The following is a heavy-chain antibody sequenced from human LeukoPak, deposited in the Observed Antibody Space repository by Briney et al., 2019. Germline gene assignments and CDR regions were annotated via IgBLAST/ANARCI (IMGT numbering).Heavy chain of an antibody. CDR1: GFIFSEYE. D-gene: IGHD3-10*01. CDR2: ISSSGGSI. CDR3: ARGRRLWFGETHDAFDM. Sequence: GGSLRLSCAASGFIFSEYEMNWVRQAPGKGLEGVSYISSSGGSIYNADSVRGRFTISRNNGKNSLYLQMNSLRAEDTAVYYCARGRRLWFGETHDAFDMWGGGTMVTVS. V-gene: IGHV3-48*03. J-gene: IGHJ3*02.